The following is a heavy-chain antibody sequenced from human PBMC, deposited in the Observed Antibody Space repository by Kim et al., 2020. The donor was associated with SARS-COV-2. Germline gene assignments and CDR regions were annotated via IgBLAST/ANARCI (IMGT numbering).Heavy chain of an antibody. J-gene: IGHJ6*02. CDR3: ARENYYDSSGYSLYYYYGMDV. Sequence: GGSLRLSCAASGLTFSSYGMHWVREAPGKGLEWVAVISYDGSNKYYADSVKGRFTISRDNSKNTLYLQMNSLRAEDTAVYYCARENYYDSSGYSLYYYYGMDVWRQGTTVTFSS. D-gene: IGHD3-22*01. V-gene: IGHV3-33*05. CDR1: GLTFSSYG. CDR2: ISYDGSNK.